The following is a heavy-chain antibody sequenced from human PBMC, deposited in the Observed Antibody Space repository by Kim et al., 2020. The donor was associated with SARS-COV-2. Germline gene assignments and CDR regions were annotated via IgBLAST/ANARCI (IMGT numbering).Heavy chain of an antibody. J-gene: IGHJ4*02. CDR1: GGSISSSSYY. D-gene: IGHD3-10*01. V-gene: IGHV4-39*01. Sequence: SETLSLTCTVSGGSISSSSYYWGWIRQPPGKGLEWIGSIYYSASTYYNPSLKRRVTISVDTTKNQLSLKLSSVTAADTAVYYCATHGSYYYGSGSQSRPYGGQGTLVTVSS. CDR2: IYYSAST. CDR3: ATHGSYYYGSGSQSRPY.